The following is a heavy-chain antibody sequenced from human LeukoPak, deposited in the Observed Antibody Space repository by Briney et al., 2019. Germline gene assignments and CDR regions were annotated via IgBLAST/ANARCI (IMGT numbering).Heavy chain of an antibody. CDR3: ARAQPSRHQPSWFDP. Sequence: GASVKVSCKASGYTFTSYGISWVRQAPGQGLEWMGWISAYNGNTNYAQKLQGRVTMTTDTSTSTAYMELRSLRSDDTAVYYCARAQPSRHQPSWFDPWGQGTLVTVSS. J-gene: IGHJ5*02. CDR2: ISAYNGNT. CDR1: GYTFTSYG. D-gene: IGHD2-2*01. V-gene: IGHV1-18*01.